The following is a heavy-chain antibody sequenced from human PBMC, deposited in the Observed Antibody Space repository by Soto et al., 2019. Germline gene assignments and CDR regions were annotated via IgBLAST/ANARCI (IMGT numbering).Heavy chain of an antibody. D-gene: IGHD5-18*01. CDR3: ARDRVQLWLRDYYYYGMDV. CDR1: GGSISSGDYY. V-gene: IGHV4-30-4*01. CDR2: IYYSGST. Sequence: SETLSLTCTVSGGSISSGDYYWSWIRQPPGKSLDWIGYIYYSGSTYYNPSLKSRVTISVDTSKNQFSLKLSSVTAADTAVYYCARDRVQLWLRDYYYYGMDVWGQGTTVTVSS. J-gene: IGHJ6*02.